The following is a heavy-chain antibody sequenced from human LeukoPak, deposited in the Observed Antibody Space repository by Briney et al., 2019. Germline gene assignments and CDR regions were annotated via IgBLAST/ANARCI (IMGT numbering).Heavy chain of an antibody. J-gene: IGHJ3*02. Sequence: ASVKVSCKASGGTFSSYAISWVRQAPGQGLEWMGIINPSGGSTSYAQKFQGRVTMTRGTSTSTVYMELSSLRSEDTAVYYCARVDSYGYRSAFDIWGQGTMVTVSS. CDR2: INPSGGST. D-gene: IGHD5-18*01. V-gene: IGHV1-46*01. CDR1: GGTFSSYA. CDR3: ARVDSYGYRSAFDI.